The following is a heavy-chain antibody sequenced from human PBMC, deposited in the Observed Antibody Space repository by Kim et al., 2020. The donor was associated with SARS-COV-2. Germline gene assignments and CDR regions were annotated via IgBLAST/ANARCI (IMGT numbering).Heavy chain of an antibody. J-gene: IGHJ6*02. D-gene: IGHD3-3*01. V-gene: IGHV3-30*18. CDR2: ISYDGSNK. CDR3: AKGVKEWLLASYYYYYYGMDV. CDR1: GFTFSSYG. Sequence: GGSLRLSCAASGFTFSSYGMHWVRQAPGKGLEWVAVISYDGSNKYYADSVKGRFTISRDNSKNTLYLQMNSLRAEDTAVYYCAKGVKEWLLASYYYYYYGMDVWGQGTTVTVSS.